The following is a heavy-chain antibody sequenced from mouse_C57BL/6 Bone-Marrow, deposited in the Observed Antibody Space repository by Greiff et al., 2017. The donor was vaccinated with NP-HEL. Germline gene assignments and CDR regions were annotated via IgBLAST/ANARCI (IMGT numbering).Heavy chain of an antibody. CDR2: IDPEDGDT. CDR1: GFNITDYY. Sequence: VQLQQSGAELVRPGASVKLSCTASGFNITDYYMHWVKQRPEQGLEWIGRIDPEDGDTEYAPKFQGKATMTADTSSNTAYLQLSSLTSEDTAVYYCTHGGTMVTARGFAYWGQGTLVTVSA. D-gene: IGHD2-2*01. CDR3: THGGTMVTARGFAY. V-gene: IGHV14-1*01. J-gene: IGHJ3*01.